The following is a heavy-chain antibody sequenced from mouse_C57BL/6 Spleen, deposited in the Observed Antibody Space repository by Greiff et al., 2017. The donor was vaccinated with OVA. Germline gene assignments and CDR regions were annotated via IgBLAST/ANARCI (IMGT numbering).Heavy chain of an antibody. J-gene: IGHJ4*01. CDR1: GFTFSDYG. V-gene: IGHV5-17*01. CDR2: ISSGSSTI. CDR3: ARPLYDYGSTPLYAMEY. Sequence: EVQVVESGGGLVKPGGSLTLSCAASGFTFSDYGMHWVRQAPEKGLEWVAYISSGSSTIYYADTVKGRFTISRDNAKNTLFLQMTSLRSEDTAMYYCARPLYDYGSTPLYAMEYWGQGTSVTVSS. D-gene: IGHD1-1*01.